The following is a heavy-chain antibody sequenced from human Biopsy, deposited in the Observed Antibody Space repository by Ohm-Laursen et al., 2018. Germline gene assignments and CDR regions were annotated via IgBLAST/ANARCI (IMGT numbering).Heavy chain of an antibody. CDR3: ARLTGDPSY. Sequence: SDTLSLTWIVSGGSIKSYYWNWIRQSPGKGLEWIGFIYYTGHTNYNPSLKSRATISVDTSKNQFSLKVTSVTAADTAVYYCARLTGDPSYWGQGILVTVSS. D-gene: IGHD7-27*01. CDR1: GGSIKSYY. V-gene: IGHV4-59*07. CDR2: IYYTGHT. J-gene: IGHJ4*02.